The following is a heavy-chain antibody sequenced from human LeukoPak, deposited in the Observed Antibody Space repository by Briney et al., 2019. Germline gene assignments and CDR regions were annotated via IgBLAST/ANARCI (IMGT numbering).Heavy chain of an antibody. CDR1: GGSISSYY. V-gene: IGHV4-59*01. CDR3: AREGSSSWYWFDP. D-gene: IGHD6-13*01. CDR2: IYYSGST. J-gene: IGHJ5*02. Sequence: SETLSLTCTVSGGSISSYYWSWIRQPPGKGLEWIGYIYYSGSTNYNPSLKSRVTISVDTSKNQFSLKLSSVTAADTAVYYCAREGSSSWYWFDPWGQGTLVTVSS.